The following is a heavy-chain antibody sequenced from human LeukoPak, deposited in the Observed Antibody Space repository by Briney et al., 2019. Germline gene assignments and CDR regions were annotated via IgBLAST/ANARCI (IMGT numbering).Heavy chain of an antibody. Sequence: QAGGSLRLSCAASGFTFNTYWMTWVRQAPGRGLEWVANVRQDGGEGHYVDSVKGRFTVSRDNAENSLYLQLNSLRVEDTAVYYCETRLCSISACRASSYLSFDVWGKGTTVTVSS. CDR1: GFTFNTYW. J-gene: IGHJ6*04. D-gene: IGHD3-10*02. CDR3: ETRLCSISACRASSYLSFDV. CDR2: VRQDGGEG. V-gene: IGHV3-7*01.